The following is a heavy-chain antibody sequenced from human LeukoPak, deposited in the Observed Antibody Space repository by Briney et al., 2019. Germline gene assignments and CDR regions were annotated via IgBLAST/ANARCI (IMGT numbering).Heavy chain of an antibody. CDR2: ITDRAGKT. CDR3: ASDDYYDSRGYPHYMDV. Sequence: GGSLTDSCAASALTFNYYAMSWVRQAPGKRLEWVSHITDRAGKTYYAHAVKGRFTLCRDNSKRTLYLQMKSLRAEDTGVYYCASDDYYDSRGYPHYMDVWGKGTPVSVSS. D-gene: IGHD3-22*01. V-gene: IGHV3-23*01. J-gene: IGHJ6*03. CDR1: ALTFNYYA.